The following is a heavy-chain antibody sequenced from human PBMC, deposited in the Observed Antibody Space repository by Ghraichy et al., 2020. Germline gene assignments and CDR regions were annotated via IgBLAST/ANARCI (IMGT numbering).Heavy chain of an antibody. CDR2: ISGSGGST. Sequence: GESLNISCAASGFTFSSYAMSWVRQAPGKGLEWVSAISGSGGSTYYADSVKGRFTISRDNSKNTLYLQMNSLRAEDTAVYYCAKDWISSRDYGADFDYWGQGTLVTVSS. D-gene: IGHD4-17*01. CDR1: GFTFSSYA. V-gene: IGHV3-23*01. CDR3: AKDWISSRDYGADFDY. J-gene: IGHJ4*02.